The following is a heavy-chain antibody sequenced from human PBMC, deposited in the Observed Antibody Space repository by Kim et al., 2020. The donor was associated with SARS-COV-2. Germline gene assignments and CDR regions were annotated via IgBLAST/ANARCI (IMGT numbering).Heavy chain of an antibody. Sequence: SETLSLTCTVSGGSISSGGYYWSWIRQHPGKGLEWIGYIYYSGSTYYNPSLKSRVTISVDTSKNQFSLKLSSVTAADTAVYCCARAGITIFGVVTHFDYWGQGTLVTVSS. CDR1: GGSISSGGYY. D-gene: IGHD3-3*01. J-gene: IGHJ4*02. V-gene: IGHV4-31*03. CDR2: IYYSGST. CDR3: ARAGITIFGVVTHFDY.